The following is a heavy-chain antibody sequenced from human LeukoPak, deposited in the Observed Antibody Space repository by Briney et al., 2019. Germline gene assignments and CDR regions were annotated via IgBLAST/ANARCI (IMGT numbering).Heavy chain of an antibody. CDR1: GFTVSSNY. CDR2: IYSGGST. D-gene: IGHD3-22*01. V-gene: IGHV3-53*01. Sequence: GGSLRLSCAASGFTVSSNYMSWVRQAPGKGLEWVSIIYSGGSTYYADSVKGRFTISRDNSKNTLYLQMISLRAEDTAVYYCARGYYYDSSAYYSDAFDIWGQGTMVTVSS. J-gene: IGHJ3*02. CDR3: ARGYYYDSSAYYSDAFDI.